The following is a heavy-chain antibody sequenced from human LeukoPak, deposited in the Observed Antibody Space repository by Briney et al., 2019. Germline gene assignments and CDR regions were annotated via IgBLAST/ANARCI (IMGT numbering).Heavy chain of an antibody. V-gene: IGHV4-59*01. D-gene: IGHD3-3*01. CDR2: IFYSGST. Sequence: SETLSLTCTVSGGSISSYCWSWIRQPPEKGLEWIGYIFYSGSTNYNPSLKSRVTISLDTPKNQFSLKLSSVTAADTAVYYCARGPSYDFVDWGQGTLVTVSS. J-gene: IGHJ4*02. CDR3: ARGPSYDFVD. CDR1: GGSISSYC.